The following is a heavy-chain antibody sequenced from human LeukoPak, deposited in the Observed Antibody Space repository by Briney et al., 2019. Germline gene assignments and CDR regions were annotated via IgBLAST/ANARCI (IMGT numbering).Heavy chain of an antibody. J-gene: IGHJ3*02. CDR1: GYSISSGYY. V-gene: IGHV4-38-2*02. CDR2: IYHSGST. CDR3: ASVYSSSSNAFDI. D-gene: IGHD6-6*01. Sequence: SETLSLTCTVSGYSISSGYYWGWIRQPPGKGLEWIGSIYHSGSTYYNPSLKSRVTISVDTSKNQFSLKLSSVTAADTAVYYCASVYSSSSNAFDIWGQGTMVTVSS.